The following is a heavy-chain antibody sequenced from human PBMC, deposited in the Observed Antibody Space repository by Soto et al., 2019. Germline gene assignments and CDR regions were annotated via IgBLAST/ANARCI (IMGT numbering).Heavy chain of an antibody. CDR2: ISYDGSNK. V-gene: IGHV3-30*18. Sequence: QVQLVESGGGVVQPGRSLRLSCVASGYTFSNYGIHWVRQAPGKGLEWVAVISYDGSNKYYADSAKGRFTISRDNYKNTLYLQMNSLRVEDTAIYYCAKWDHNAMDVWGQGTTVTVSS. D-gene: IGHD1-26*01. J-gene: IGHJ6*02. CDR3: AKWDHNAMDV. CDR1: GYTFSNYG.